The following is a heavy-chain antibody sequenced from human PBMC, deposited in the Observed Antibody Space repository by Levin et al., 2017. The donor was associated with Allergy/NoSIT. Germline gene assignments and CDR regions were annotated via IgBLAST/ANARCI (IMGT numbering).Heavy chain of an antibody. J-gene: IGHJ2*01. CDR1: GFTFDDYG. D-gene: IGHD4-17*01. CDR3: ARALGTVTTKTWYFDL. CDR2: INWNGGST. Sequence: PGGSLRLSCAASGFTFDDYGMSWVRQAPGKGLEWVSGINWNGGSTGYADSVKGRFTISRDNAKNSLYLQMNSLRAEDTALYHCARALGTVTTKTWYFDLWGRGTLVTVSS. V-gene: IGHV3-20*01.